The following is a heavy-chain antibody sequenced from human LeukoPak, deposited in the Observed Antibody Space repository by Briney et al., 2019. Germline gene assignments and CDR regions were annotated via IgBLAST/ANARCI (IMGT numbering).Heavy chain of an antibody. J-gene: IGHJ4*02. CDR2: IYPGDSDT. V-gene: IGHV5-51*01. D-gene: IGHD2-2*01. Sequence: GEPLKIPCKGSGYSFTSYWIGWVRQMPGKSLEWMGIIYPGDSDTRYSPSFQGQGPISDDKSISTAYLQWSSLNASDTAVYYYARWIAHCRSASFYHPCDYWGQGTVVTVSS. CDR1: GYSFTSYW. CDR3: ARWIAHCRSASFYHPCDY.